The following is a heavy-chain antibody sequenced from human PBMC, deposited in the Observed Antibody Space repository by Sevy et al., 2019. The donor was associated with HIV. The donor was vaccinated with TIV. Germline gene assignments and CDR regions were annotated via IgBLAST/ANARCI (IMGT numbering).Heavy chain of an antibody. J-gene: IGHJ4*02. CDR2: IRRKANGDAT. Sequence: GGSLRLSCTAFGFTFSGSAMHWVRQASGKGLEWVARIRRKANGDATAYAASVKGRFTISRDDSENTAYLQMNSLKTEDTSLYYCTCGSGRYYFDNWGQGTLVTVSS. CDR3: TCGSGRYYFDN. CDR1: GFTFSGSA. D-gene: IGHD3-10*01. V-gene: IGHV3-73*01.